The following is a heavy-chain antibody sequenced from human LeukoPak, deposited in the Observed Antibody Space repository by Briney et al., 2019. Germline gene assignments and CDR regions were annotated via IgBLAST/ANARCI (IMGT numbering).Heavy chain of an antibody. CDR3: AKDRPVRYFDWLPAFDI. Sequence: PGGSLRLSCAASGFTFSSYAMSWVRQAPGKGLEWVSAISGSGGSTYYADSVKGRFTMSRDNSKNTLYLQMNSLRAEDTAVYYCAKDRPVRYFDWLPAFDIWGQGTMVTVSS. CDR2: ISGSGGST. CDR1: GFTFSSYA. D-gene: IGHD3-9*01. V-gene: IGHV3-23*01. J-gene: IGHJ3*02.